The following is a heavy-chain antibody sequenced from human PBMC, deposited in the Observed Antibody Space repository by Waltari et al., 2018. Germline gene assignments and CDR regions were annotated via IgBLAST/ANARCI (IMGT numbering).Heavy chain of an antibody. V-gene: IGHV4-34*01. CDR3: ARSRQGKWLRFRFDY. CDR1: GGSFSDYY. CDR2: INHSGST. D-gene: IGHD5-12*01. Sequence: QVQLQQWGARLLKPSETLSLTCAVYGGSFSDYYWSWIRQPPGKGLELIGEINHSGSTGYNPSLKSRVTISVDTSKNQFSLKLSSVTAADTAVYYCARSRQGKWLRFRFDYWGQGTLITVSS. J-gene: IGHJ4*02.